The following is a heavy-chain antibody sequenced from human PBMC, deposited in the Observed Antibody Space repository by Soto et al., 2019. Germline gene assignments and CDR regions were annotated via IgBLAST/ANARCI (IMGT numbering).Heavy chain of an antibody. V-gene: IGHV1-69*01. Sequence: QVQLVQSGAEVKKPGSSVKVSCKASGGTFSSYAISWVRQAPGQGLEWMGGIIPIFGTANYAQKFQGRVTIAADESTSTAYMELSSLRSEDTAVYYCASWNHPGYCSGGSCYETYYYGMDVWGQGTTVTVSS. CDR3: ASWNHPGYCSGGSCYETYYYGMDV. CDR2: IIPIFGTA. D-gene: IGHD2-15*01. J-gene: IGHJ6*02. CDR1: GGTFSSYA.